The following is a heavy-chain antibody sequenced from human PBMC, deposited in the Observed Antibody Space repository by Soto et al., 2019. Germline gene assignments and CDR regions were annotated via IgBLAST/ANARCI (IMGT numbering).Heavy chain of an antibody. Sequence: ASVKVSCKASGYTFTGHYIHWVRQAPEQGPEWMGEIGPESGATRYAQRFQGRVTMTRDMSITTVYMELNNLSPEDTAVYYCGRGRSGQIVVFYWGQGTPVTVSS. D-gene: IGHD1-26*01. V-gene: IGHV1-2*02. J-gene: IGHJ4*02. CDR2: IGPESGAT. CDR1: GYTFTGHY. CDR3: GRGRSGQIVVFY.